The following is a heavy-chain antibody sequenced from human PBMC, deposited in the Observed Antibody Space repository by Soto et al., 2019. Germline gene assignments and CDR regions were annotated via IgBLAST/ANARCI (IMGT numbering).Heavy chain of an antibody. V-gene: IGHV1-69*12. J-gene: IGHJ4*02. D-gene: IGHD2-15*01. CDR2: IIPIFGTA. Sequence: QVQLVQSGAEVKKPGSSVKVSCKASGGTFSSYAISWVRQAPGQGLEWMGGIIPIFGTANYAQKCQGRVTITADESTSTAYMELSSLRSEDTAVYYCARINMGYGGKLYYFDYWGQGTLVTVSS. CDR1: GGTFSSYA. CDR3: ARINMGYGGKLYYFDY.